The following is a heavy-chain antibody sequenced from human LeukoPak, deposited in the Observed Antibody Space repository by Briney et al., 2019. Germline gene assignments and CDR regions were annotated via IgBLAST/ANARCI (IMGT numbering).Heavy chain of an antibody. D-gene: IGHD2-21*02. V-gene: IGHV5-51*01. CDR1: GYSFTTYW. Sequence: GESLKISCKGSGYSFTTYWIGWVRQMSGKGLEWMGIIYPGDSDTRYSPSFQGQVTISADKSISTAYLQWSSLKASDTAMYYCATGYCGGDCYNPFDAFDIWGQGTMVTVSS. CDR3: ATGYCGGDCYNPFDAFDI. CDR2: IYPGDSDT. J-gene: IGHJ3*02.